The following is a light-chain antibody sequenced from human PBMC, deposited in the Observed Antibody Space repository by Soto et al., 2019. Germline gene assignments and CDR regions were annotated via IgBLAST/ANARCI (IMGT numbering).Light chain of an antibody. J-gene: IGKJ4*01. CDR1: QSISSY. V-gene: IGKV1-39*01. Sequence: DIQMPHSPSSLSAAVGDRVTITCRASQSISSYLKWYQQKPGKAPKLLIYAASSLQSGVPSRFSGSGSGTDFNLTISSLQPEDFATYYCQQSYSTLLTFGGGTKVEIK. CDR2: AAS. CDR3: QQSYSTLLT.